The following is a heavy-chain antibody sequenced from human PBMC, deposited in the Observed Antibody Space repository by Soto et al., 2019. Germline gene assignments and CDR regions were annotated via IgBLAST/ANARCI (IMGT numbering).Heavy chain of an antibody. CDR1: GFTFSNYI. D-gene: IGHD3-10*01. V-gene: IGHV3-30-3*01. J-gene: IGHJ4*01. Sequence: QVQLVESGGGVVQPGRSLRLSCAASGFTFSNYIMHWVRQAPGKGVEWVAIILHDGNNEYYADSVKGRFTISRDNSKNTLYLQMNSLRTEDTAMYYCARDDEDGSYCDLGYWGLGTLVTVSS. CDR3: ARDDEDGSYCDLGY. CDR2: ILHDGNNE.